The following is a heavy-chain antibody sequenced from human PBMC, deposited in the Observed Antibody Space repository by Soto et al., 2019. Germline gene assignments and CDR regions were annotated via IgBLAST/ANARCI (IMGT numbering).Heavy chain of an antibody. CDR3: ASPRFRGMDV. CDR2: IKEDGSEK. D-gene: IGHD3-10*01. Sequence: PGGSLRLSCVGSGFSISNYFMSWFRQAPGEGLEWVANIKEDGSEKYYVEAVKGRFTISRDNAKNSLYLQVNSLRDEDTAVYYCASPRFRGMDVWGQGTTVTVSS. CDR1: GFSISNYF. J-gene: IGHJ6*02. V-gene: IGHV3-7*03.